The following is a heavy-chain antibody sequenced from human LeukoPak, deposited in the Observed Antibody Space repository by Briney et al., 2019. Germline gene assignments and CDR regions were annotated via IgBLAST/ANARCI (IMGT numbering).Heavy chain of an antibody. CDR2: INASGST. CDR3: ARGMAVDYDYNWFDP. D-gene: IGHD3-3*01. CDR1: GASISSYY. Sequence: PSETLSLTCSVSGASISSYYWSWIRQTAGKGLEWIGRINASGSTRFNPSLKSRVTMSVDTCKNQFSLKQSSVTAADTAVYFCARGMAVDYDYNWFDPWGQGTLVTVSS. J-gene: IGHJ5*02. V-gene: IGHV4-4*07.